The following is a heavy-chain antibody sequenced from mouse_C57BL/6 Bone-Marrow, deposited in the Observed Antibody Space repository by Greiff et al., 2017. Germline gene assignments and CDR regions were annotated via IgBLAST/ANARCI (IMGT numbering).Heavy chain of an antibody. CDR2: INSDGGST. J-gene: IGHJ1*03. CDR1: EYEFPSHD. V-gene: IGHV5-2*01. Sequence: EVMLVESGGGLVQPGASLKLSCESNEYEFPSHDMSWVRKTPEKRLELVAAINSDGGSTYYPDTMERRFIISRDNTKKTLYLQMSSLRSEDTALYYCARHGRYDDDGDWYFDVWGTGTTVTVSS. CDR3: ARHGRYDDDGDWYFDV. D-gene: IGHD2-4*01.